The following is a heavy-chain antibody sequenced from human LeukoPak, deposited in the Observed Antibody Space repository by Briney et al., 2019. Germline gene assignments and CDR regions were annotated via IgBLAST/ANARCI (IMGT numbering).Heavy chain of an antibody. V-gene: IGHV4-34*01. CDR1: GGSFSGYY. J-gene: IGHJ3*02. CDR3: ARGYAFDI. Sequence: SETLSLTCAVYGGSFSGYYWSWIRDPPGKGLEWIGEINHSGSTNYNPSLKSRVTISVDTSKNQFSLKLSSVTAADTAVYYCARGYAFDIWGQGTMVTVSS. CDR2: INHSGST.